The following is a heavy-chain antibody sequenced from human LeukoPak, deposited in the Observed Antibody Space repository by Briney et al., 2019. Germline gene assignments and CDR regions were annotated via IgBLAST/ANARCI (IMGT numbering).Heavy chain of an antibody. CDR1: GFTFDDYA. D-gene: IGHD3-9*01. Sequence: PGGSLRLSCAASGFTFDDYAMHWVRQAPGKGLEWVSGISWSSGSIGYADSVKGRFTISRDNAKNSLYLQMNSLRAEDTALYYCAKDLAEDILTGFYLDAFDIWGQGTMVTVSS. V-gene: IGHV3-9*01. J-gene: IGHJ3*02. CDR3: AKDLAEDILTGFYLDAFDI. CDR2: ISWSSGSI.